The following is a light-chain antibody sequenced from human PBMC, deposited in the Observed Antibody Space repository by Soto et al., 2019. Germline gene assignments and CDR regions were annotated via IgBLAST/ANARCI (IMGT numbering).Light chain of an antibody. Sequence: LTQPASVSGSPGQSITISCAGTSSDVGAYNYVSWYQHHPGKAPKLMIYDVNNRPSGDSNRFSGSKSGNTASLTISGLQDEEEADYYSSSWTSGATYVFGSGTKVTVL. V-gene: IGLV2-14*03. CDR3: SSWTSGATYV. CDR1: SSDVGAYNY. CDR2: DVN. J-gene: IGLJ1*01.